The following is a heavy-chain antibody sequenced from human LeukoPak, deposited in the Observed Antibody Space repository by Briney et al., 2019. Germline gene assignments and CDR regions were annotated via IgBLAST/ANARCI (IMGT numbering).Heavy chain of an antibody. V-gene: IGHV3-21*01. CDR3: ARDRGSSTGLDY. Sequence: GGSLRLSCAASGFTFSSYSMNWVRQAPGKGLEWVSFISSSSSYIYYADSVKGRFTISRDNAKNSLYLQMNSLRAEDTAVYYCARDRGSSTGLDYWGQGTLVTVSS. J-gene: IGHJ4*02. CDR1: GFTFSSYS. CDR2: ISSSSSYI. D-gene: IGHD6-13*01.